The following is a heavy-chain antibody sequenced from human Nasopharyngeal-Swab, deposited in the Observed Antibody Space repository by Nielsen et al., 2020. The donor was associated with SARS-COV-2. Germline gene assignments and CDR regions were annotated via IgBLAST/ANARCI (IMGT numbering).Heavy chain of an antibody. CDR3: ARVLGSIVVVPAAMPVYAFDI. J-gene: IGHJ3*02. D-gene: IGHD2-2*01. Sequence: WIRQPPGKGLEWIGYIYYSGSTNYNPSLKSRVNIPVDTSKNQFSLKLSSVTAADTAVYYCARVLGSIVVVPAAMPVYAFDIWGQGTMVTVSS. V-gene: IGHV4-59*01. CDR2: IYYSGST.